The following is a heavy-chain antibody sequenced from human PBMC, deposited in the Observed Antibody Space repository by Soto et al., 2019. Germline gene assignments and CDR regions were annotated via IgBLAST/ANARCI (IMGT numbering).Heavy chain of an antibody. CDR2: IYPGDSDT. J-gene: IGHJ4*02. Sequence: PGESLKISCKGSGYIFTSYWIAWVRQMPGKGLEWMGIIYPGDSDTRYSPSFQGQVTISADKSISTAYLQWSSLKASDTAMYYCARGDFTGIAAAGPAIYWGQGTLVTVSS. CDR1: GYIFTSYW. D-gene: IGHD6-13*01. V-gene: IGHV5-51*01. CDR3: ARGDFTGIAAAGPAIY.